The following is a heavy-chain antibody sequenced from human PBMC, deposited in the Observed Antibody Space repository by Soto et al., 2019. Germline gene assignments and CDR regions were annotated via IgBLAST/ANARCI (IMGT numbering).Heavy chain of an antibody. J-gene: IGHJ4*02. CDR2: ISSSTTHI. D-gene: IGHD5-12*01. V-gene: IGHV3-21*06. CDR3: ARDLQMATIRGGDY. CDR1: GFTFNSYS. Sequence: PGGSLRLSCTASGFTFNSYSMNWVRQAPGRGLEWVSSISSSTTHILYADSVKGRFTISRDNGKNSLYLQMNSLRAEDTAVYYCARDLQMATIRGGDYWGQGTQVTVS.